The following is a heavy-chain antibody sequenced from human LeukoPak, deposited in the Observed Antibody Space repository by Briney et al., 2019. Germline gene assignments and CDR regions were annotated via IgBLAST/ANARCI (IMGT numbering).Heavy chain of an antibody. CDR2: INHSGST. CDR1: GGSFSGYY. D-gene: IGHD3-3*01. V-gene: IGHV4-34*01. J-gene: IGHJ4*02. Sequence: SETLSLTCAVYGGSFSGYYRSWIRQPPGKGLEWIGEINHSGSTNYNPSLKSRVTISVDTSKNQFSLKLSSVTAADTAVYYCARHLRITIFGVVSKGIHFDDWGQGTLVTVSS. CDR3: ARHLRITIFGVVSKGIHFDD.